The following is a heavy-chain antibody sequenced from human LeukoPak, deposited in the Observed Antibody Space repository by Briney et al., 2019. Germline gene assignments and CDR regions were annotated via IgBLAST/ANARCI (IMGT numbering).Heavy chain of an antibody. J-gene: IGHJ6*02. V-gene: IGHV3-21*01. CDR3: ARVNEDGSGPGDV. CDR1: GFTSSSFS. D-gene: IGHD3-10*01. CDR2: IYSGGST. Sequence: GGSLRLSCAASGFTSSSFSMNWVRQAPGKGLEWVSVIYSGGSTYYADSVKGRFTISRDNAKNSLYLQLNSLRAEDTAVYYCARVNEDGSGPGDVWGQGTTVTVSS.